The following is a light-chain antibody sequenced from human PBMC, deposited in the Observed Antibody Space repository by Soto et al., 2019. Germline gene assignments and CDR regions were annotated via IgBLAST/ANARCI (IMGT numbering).Light chain of an antibody. J-gene: IGKJ1*01. CDR1: QSVGSSY. V-gene: IGKV3-20*01. CDR3: QQYGRSPRT. CDR2: GAS. Sequence: ENVLSQSPCILSLSTGERATLSCRASQSVGSSYLAWYQQKPAQAPRLLIYGASTRATGTPDRFSGSGSGTDFTLTTSRLEPEDFAVYYCQQYGRSPRTFGQGTKVDIK.